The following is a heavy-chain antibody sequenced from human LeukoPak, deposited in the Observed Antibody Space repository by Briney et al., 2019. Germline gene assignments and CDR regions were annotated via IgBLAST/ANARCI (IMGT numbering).Heavy chain of an antibody. V-gene: IGHV3-11*05. J-gene: IGHJ4*02. CDR2: ISSSSSYT. D-gene: IGHD3/OR15-3a*01. CDR1: GFTFSGYY. Sequence: GGSLRLSCAASGFTFSGYYMSWIRQAPGKGLEWVSYISSSSSYTKNADAVKGRFTISRDNAKKSVYLQMNSLRAEDTAVYYCGRGQWTSDYWGQGTLVTVSS. CDR3: GRGQWTSDY.